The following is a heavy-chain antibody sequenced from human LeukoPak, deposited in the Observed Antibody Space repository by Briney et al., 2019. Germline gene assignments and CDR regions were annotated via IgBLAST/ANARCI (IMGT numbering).Heavy chain of an antibody. CDR2: ISSSSSYI. CDR3: ARDHCSSTSCLDPWYNWFDP. D-gene: IGHD2-2*01. J-gene: IGHJ5*02. V-gene: IGHV3-21*01. CDR1: GFTFSSYS. Sequence: PGGSLRLSCAASGFTFSSYSMNWVRQAPGKGLEWVSSISSSSSYIYYADSVKGRFTISRDNAKNSLYLQMNSLRAEDTAVYYCARDHCSSTSCLDPWYNWFDPWGQGTLVTVSS.